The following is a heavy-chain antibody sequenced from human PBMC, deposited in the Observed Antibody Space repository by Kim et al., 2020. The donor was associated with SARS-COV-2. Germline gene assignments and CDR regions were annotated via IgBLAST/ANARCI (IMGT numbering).Heavy chain of an antibody. V-gene: IGHV3-7*03. D-gene: IGHD5-12*01. Sequence: GGSLRLSCAASGFIFRKNWMSWVRQAPGKGLEWVANIKQDGSEKNYVDSVKGRFTISRDNAKNSLYLQMNSLRADDSAVYFCARESSGYSNWGQGTLGTV. CDR3: ARESSGYSN. CDR1: GFIFRKNW. CDR2: IKQDGSEK. J-gene: IGHJ4*02.